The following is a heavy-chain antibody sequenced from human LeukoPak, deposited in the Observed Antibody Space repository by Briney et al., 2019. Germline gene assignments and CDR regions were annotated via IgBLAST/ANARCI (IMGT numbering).Heavy chain of an antibody. CDR1: GFTFSSYS. CDR2: ISSSSSYI. CDR3: ARVRIKDSSTSLYFDY. V-gene: IGHV3-21*01. J-gene: IGHJ4*02. Sequence: GGSLRLSCAASGFTFSSYSMNWVRQAPGKGLEWVSSISSSSSYIYYADSVKGRFTISRDNAKNSLYLQMNSLRAEDTAVYYCARVRIKDSSTSLYFDYWGQGTLVTVSS. D-gene: IGHD6-13*01.